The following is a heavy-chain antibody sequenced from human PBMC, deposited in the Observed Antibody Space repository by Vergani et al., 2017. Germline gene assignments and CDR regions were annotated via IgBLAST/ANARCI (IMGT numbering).Heavy chain of an antibody. D-gene: IGHD3-22*01. J-gene: IGHJ4*02. Sequence: QVTLKESGPALVKPTQTLTLTCTFSGFSLSTSGMRVSWIRQPPGKALEWLARIDWDDDKFYSTSLKTRLTISKDTSKNQVVLTMTNMDPVDTATYYCARMGYYDSSGYSDLYFDYWGQGTLVTVSS. CDR2: IDWDDDK. V-gene: IGHV2-70*04. CDR3: ARMGYYDSSGYSDLYFDY. CDR1: GFSLSTSGMR.